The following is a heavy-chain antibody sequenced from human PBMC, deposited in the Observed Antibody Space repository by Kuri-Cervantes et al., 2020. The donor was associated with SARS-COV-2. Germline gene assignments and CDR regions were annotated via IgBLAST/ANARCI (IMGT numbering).Heavy chain of an antibody. V-gene: IGHV4-31*03. CDR2: IYYCGST. CDR1: GGSIRRGGSS. CDR3: AREGGYCGGDCYSQGYYFDY. Sequence: LRLSCTVSGGSIRRGGSSWSWIRQRPGKGLAWIGYIYYCGSTYYNPSLKSRVTISVDTSKTQFSLKLSSVLAADTAVYYRAREGGYCGGDCYSQGYYFDYWGQGTLVTVSS. J-gene: IGHJ4*02. D-gene: IGHD2-21*01.